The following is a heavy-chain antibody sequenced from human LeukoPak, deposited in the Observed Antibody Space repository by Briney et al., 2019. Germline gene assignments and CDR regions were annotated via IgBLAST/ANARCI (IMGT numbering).Heavy chain of an antibody. CDR3: ARASYSSGWLTYYYYGMDV. J-gene: IGHJ6*02. Sequence: PSETLSLTCTVSGGSISSGGYYWSWIRQHPGKGLEWIGYIYYSGSTYYNPSLKSRVTISVDTSKNQFSLKLSSVTAADTAVYYCARASYSSGWLTYYYYGMDVWGQGTTVTVSS. CDR1: GGSISSGGYY. CDR2: IYYSGST. V-gene: IGHV4-31*03. D-gene: IGHD6-19*01.